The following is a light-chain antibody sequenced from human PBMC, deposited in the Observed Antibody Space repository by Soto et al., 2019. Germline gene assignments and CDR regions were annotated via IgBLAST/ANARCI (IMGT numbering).Light chain of an antibody. Sequence: EIVLTQSPGTLSLSPGDRVTLSCRASQSVPYNNLAWFQQKPGQAPRLLIHAASTRTVGIPVRFSGGGSGTDFTHAISRLAPEDFAVYYCHQDCNGAYTFGQGTKVEMK. CDR1: QSVPYNN. V-gene: IGKV3-20*01. CDR2: AAS. J-gene: IGKJ2*01. CDR3: HQDCNGAYT.